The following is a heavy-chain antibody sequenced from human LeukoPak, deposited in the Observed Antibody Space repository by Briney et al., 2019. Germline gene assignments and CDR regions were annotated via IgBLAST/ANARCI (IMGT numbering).Heavy chain of an antibody. V-gene: IGHV4-59*01. J-gene: IGHJ5*02. D-gene: IGHD1-26*01. CDR3: ARDSASGSQTWFDP. Sequence: PSETLSLTCTVSGGSISSYYWSCIRQPPGQGLECIGYIYYSGSTNYNPSLKSRVTISVDTSKNQFSLKLSSVTAADTAVYYCARDSASGSQTWFDPWGQGTLVTVSS. CDR2: IYYSGST. CDR1: GGSISSYY.